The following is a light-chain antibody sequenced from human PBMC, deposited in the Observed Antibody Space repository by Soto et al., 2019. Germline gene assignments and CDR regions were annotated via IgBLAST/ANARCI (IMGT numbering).Light chain of an antibody. V-gene: IGKV3-20*01. CDR2: GIS. CDR1: HTISSSY. CDR3: QQYVTSSTRT. Sequence: EIVLTQSPGTLSLSPGERATLYCRASHTISSSYLAWYQQKPGQAHRLMMYGISRRATGIPDRFSGSASGTDFTLTITRLEPEDFAVYYCQQYVTSSTRTFGQGTKVDIK. J-gene: IGKJ1*01.